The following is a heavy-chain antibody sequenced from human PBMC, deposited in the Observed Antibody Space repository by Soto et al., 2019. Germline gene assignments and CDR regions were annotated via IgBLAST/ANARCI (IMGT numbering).Heavy chain of an antibody. V-gene: IGHV3-49*04. J-gene: IGHJ4*02. Sequence: PGGALRVCCTASRVTFNDYTLSWVRQAPGKGLEWVGFIRSKAYGGTTGYAASVKGRFTISRDDSKSIAYLQMNSLKTEDTAVYYCTAGKLYPSLDFDYSGQGTLVTVSS. CDR2: IRSKAYGGTT. CDR3: TAGKLYPSLDFDY. CDR1: RVTFNDYT. D-gene: IGHD2-8*01.